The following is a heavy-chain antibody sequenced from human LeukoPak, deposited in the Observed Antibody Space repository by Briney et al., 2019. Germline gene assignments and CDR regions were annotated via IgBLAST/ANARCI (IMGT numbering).Heavy chain of an antibody. CDR1: GFRFSSQW. D-gene: IGHD2-8*01. J-gene: IGHJ4*02. CDR3: GILTLTPG. Sequence: GGSLRLSCAASGFRFSSQWMSWVRQAPGKGLVWVSRISYDGSNTNYADSVKGRFTVSRDNAKNTVYLQMKSLRAEGTAVYYCGILTLTPGWGQGTLVTVSS. CDR2: ISYDGSNT. V-gene: IGHV3-74*01.